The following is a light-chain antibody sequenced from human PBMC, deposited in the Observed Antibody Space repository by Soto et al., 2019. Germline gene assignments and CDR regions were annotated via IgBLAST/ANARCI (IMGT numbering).Light chain of an antibody. V-gene: IGLV1-44*01. J-gene: IGLJ1*01. CDR1: NSSIGSNT. CDR3: AAWDDSLNGRV. Sequence: QSVLTQPASASGSPGQRVTISCSGSNSSIGSNTVNWYQHLPGTAPKLLIYYDNLRPSGVPDRFSGSKSGTSASLAISGLQSDDEADYYCAAWDDSLNGRVFGTGTKVTVL. CDR2: YDN.